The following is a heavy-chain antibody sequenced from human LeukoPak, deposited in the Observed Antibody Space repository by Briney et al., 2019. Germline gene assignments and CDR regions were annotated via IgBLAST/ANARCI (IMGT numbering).Heavy chain of an antibody. CDR1: GGSMSSNY. CDR3: ARGGYMSNWFEH. Sequence: SETLSLTCTVSGGSMSSNYWSWIRQPPGKGLEWIGKIHDSGITNYNPSLKSRVTFSVDTSKKQFSLNLNSVTAADTAVYYCARGGYMSNWFEHWGQGTPVTVSS. CDR2: IHDSGIT. D-gene: IGHD5-12*01. J-gene: IGHJ5*02. V-gene: IGHV4-59*01.